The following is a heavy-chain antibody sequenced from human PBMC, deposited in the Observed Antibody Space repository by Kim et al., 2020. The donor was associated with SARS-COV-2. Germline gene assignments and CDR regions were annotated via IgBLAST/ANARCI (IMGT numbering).Heavy chain of an antibody. CDR3: AREFQQLVCMDV. CDR1: GFTFSSYS. J-gene: IGHJ6*02. D-gene: IGHD6-13*01. Sequence: GGSLRLSCAASGFTFSSYSMNWVRQAPGKGLEWVSSISSSSSYIYYADSLKGRFTISRDNAKNSLYLQMNSLRAEDTAVYYCAREFQQLVCMDVWGQGTTVTVSS. V-gene: IGHV3-21*01. CDR2: ISSSSSYI.